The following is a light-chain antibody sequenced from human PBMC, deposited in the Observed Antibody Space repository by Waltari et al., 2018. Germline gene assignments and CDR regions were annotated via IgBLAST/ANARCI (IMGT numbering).Light chain of an antibody. CDR2: DDD. J-gene: IGLJ3*02. Sequence: NFMLTQPHSVSESPGKTVTISFTGSAGSIASNFVPWYQQRPGSAPKIVIYDDDQRPPGVPDRFSGSIDSSSNSASLTISGLKTEDEADYYCQSYDNTNRGVFGGGTKLTVL. CDR3: QSYDNTNRGV. V-gene: IGLV6-57*02. CDR1: AGSIASNF.